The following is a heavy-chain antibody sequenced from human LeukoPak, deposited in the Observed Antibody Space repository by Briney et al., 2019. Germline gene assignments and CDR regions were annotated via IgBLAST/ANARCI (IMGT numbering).Heavy chain of an antibody. CDR3: ARGRKYTSGYRVTELGSGYSDY. Sequence: GGSLRLSCAASGFTFSSYSMNWVRQAPGKRLEWVSSISIHSSYIYYADSVKGRFTISRDNAKNSLYLQMNSLKTEDTAVYYCARGRKYTSGYRVTELGSGYSDYWGQGTLVTVSS. V-gene: IGHV3-21*04. D-gene: IGHD5-18*01. CDR1: GFTFSSYS. J-gene: IGHJ4*02. CDR2: ISIHSSYI.